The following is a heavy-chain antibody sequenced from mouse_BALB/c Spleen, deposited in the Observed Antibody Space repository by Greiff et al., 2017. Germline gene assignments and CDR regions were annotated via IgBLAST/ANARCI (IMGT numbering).Heavy chain of an antibody. Sequence: VQLVESGAELVRPGTSVKVSCKASGYAFTNYLIEWVKQRPGQGLEWIGVINPGSGGTNYNEKFKGKATLTADKSSSTAYMQLSSLTSDDSAVYFCARQVLRSYAMDYWGQGTTLTVSS. V-gene: IGHV1-54*01. CDR3: ARQVLRSYAMDY. CDR1: GYAFTNYL. D-gene: IGHD1-1*01. J-gene: IGHJ2*01. CDR2: INPGSGGT.